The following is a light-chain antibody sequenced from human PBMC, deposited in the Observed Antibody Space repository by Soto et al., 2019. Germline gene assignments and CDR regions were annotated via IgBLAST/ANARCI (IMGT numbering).Light chain of an antibody. CDR2: GAS. CDR3: QQYGSSPLYT. CDR1: QSVPTMY. Sequence: EIVLTQSPGTLSLSPGERATLSCRASQSVPTMYLAWYQQKPGQAPRLLIYGASSRATGIPDRFSGSGSGTDFTLTISRLEPEDFAVYYCQQYGSSPLYTFGQGTKLEIK. V-gene: IGKV3-20*01. J-gene: IGKJ2*01.